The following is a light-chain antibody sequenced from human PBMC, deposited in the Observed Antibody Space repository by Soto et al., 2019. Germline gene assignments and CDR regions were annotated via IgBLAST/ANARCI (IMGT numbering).Light chain of an antibody. CDR2: GAS. CDR1: PSFSSNY. J-gene: IGKJ1*01. V-gene: IGKV3-20*01. Sequence: TALSQSPGTLSLSPGETATLSCRASPSFSSNYLAWYQQKPGQAPRFLISGASTRATGIPDRFSGSGSGTDFTLTISSLQSEDVAVYYCQQYYNNSWSFGQGTKVDIK. CDR3: QQYYNNSWS.